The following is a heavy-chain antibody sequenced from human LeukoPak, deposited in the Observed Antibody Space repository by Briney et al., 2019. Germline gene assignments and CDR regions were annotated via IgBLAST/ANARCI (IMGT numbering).Heavy chain of an antibody. CDR3: ARCKDLGGINAFDI. D-gene: IGHD1-14*01. CDR2: IYPGDSDT. J-gene: IGHJ3*02. V-gene: IGHV5-51*01. CDR1: GYSFTSYW. Sequence: GESLKISWKGSGYSFTSYWIGWVRQMPGKGLERMGIIYPGDSDTRYSPSFQGQVTLSADQSSSTAYLQWISLKASDTAMYYCARCKDLGGINAFDIWGQGTMVTVSS.